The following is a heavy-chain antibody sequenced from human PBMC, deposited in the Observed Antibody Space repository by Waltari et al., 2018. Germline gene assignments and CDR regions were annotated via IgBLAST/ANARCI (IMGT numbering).Heavy chain of an antibody. CDR3: ARDTQETYYYGSGSYKGGIWFDP. CDR1: GYSISSGYY. V-gene: IGHV4-38-2*02. D-gene: IGHD3-10*01. J-gene: IGHJ5*02. Sequence: QVQLQESGPGLVKPSETLSLTCAVSGYSISSGYYWGWIRQPPGKGLEWIGSIYHSGSTYYNPSLKSLVTISVDTSKNQFSLKLSSVTAADTAVYYCARDTQETYYYGSGSYKGGIWFDPWGQGTLVTVSS. CDR2: IYHSGST.